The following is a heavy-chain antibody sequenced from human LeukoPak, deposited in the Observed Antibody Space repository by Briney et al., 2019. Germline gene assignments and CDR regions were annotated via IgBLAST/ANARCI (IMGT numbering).Heavy chain of an antibody. CDR1: GGSFSGYY. CDR3: ARILTQYDCFDP. V-gene: IGHV4-34*01. Sequence: SETLSLTCAVYGGSFSGYYWSWIRQPPGKGVEWIGYIHHTGCTYYNPSLKSRVTISVDRSKNQFSLHLNSVTPEDTAVYYCARILTQYDCFDPWGQGILVTVSS. D-gene: IGHD2-2*01. CDR2: IHHTGCT. J-gene: IGHJ5*02.